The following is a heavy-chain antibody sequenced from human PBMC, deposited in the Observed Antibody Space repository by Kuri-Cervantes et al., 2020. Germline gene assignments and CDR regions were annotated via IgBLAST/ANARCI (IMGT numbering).Heavy chain of an antibody. CDR2: ISYDGSNK. D-gene: IGHD6-6*01. V-gene: IGHV3-30*03. CDR1: GFTFSNYG. Sequence: GESLKISCVASGFTFSNYGIHWVRQAPGKGLEWVAVISYDGSNKYYADSVKGRFTISRDNSKNTLYLQMNSLRAEDTAVYYCARDDEYSSSLLDYWGQGTLVTVSS. CDR3: ARDDEYSSSLLDY. J-gene: IGHJ4*02.